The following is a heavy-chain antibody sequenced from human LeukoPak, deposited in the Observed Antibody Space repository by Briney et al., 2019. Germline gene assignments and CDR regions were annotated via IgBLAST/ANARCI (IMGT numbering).Heavy chain of an antibody. J-gene: IGHJ3*02. V-gene: IGHV3-21*01. CDR2: ISSSSSYI. Sequence: GGSLRLSCAASGFTSSSYSMNWVRQAPGKGLEWVSSISSSSSYIYYADSVKGRFTIPRDNAKNSLYLQMNSLRAEDTAVYYCARDRVLWFGELVAFDIWGQGTMVTVSS. CDR1: GFTSSSYS. CDR3: ARDRVLWFGELVAFDI. D-gene: IGHD3-10*01.